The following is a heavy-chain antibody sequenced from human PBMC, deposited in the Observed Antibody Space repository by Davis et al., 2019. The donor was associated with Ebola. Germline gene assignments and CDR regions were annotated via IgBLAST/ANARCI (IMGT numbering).Heavy chain of an antibody. D-gene: IGHD4-17*01. CDR1: GGSISSSSYY. CDR2: IYYSGST. J-gene: IGHJ4*02. Sequence: PSETLSLTCTVSGGSISSSSYYWGWIRQPPGKGLEWIGSIYYSGSTYYNPSLKSRVTISVDTSKNQFSLKLSSVTAADTAVYYCARHRYGDYVWTYWGQGTLVTVSS. V-gene: IGHV4-39*01. CDR3: ARHRYGDYVWTY.